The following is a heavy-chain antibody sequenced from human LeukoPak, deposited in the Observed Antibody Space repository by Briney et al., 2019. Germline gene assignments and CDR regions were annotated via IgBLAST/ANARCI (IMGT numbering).Heavy chain of an antibody. Sequence: TGGSLRLSCAASGFTFSSYSMNWVRQAPGKGLEWVSSISSSSSYIYCADSVKGRFTISRDNAKNSLYLQMNSLRAEDTAVYYCARDLPPTLAAAGIYYYGMDVWGQGTTVTVSS. D-gene: IGHD6-13*01. V-gene: IGHV3-21*01. CDR3: ARDLPPTLAAAGIYYYGMDV. J-gene: IGHJ6*02. CDR2: ISSSSSYI. CDR1: GFTFSSYS.